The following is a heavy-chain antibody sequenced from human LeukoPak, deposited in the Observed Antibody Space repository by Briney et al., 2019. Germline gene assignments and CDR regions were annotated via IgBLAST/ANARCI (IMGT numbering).Heavy chain of an antibody. CDR2: MNPNSGNT. Sequence: ASVKVSCKASGYTFTSYDINWVRQATGQGLEWMGWMNPNSGNTGYAQKFQGRVTITRNTSISTAYMELSSLRSEDTAVYYCARGTGVPLLWFGDPIRWDYFDYWGQGTLVTVSS. D-gene: IGHD3-10*01. J-gene: IGHJ4*02. CDR3: ARGTGVPLLWFGDPIRWDYFDY. CDR1: GYTFTSYD. V-gene: IGHV1-8*03.